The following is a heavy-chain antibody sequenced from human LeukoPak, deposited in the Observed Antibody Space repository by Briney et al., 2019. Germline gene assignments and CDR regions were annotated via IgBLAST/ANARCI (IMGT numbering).Heavy chain of an antibody. Sequence: PGGSLRLSCAASGFTFSSYAMSWVRQAPGKGLEWVSAISGSGGSTYYADSVKGRFTISRDNSKNTLYLQMNSLRAEDTAVYYCANDHTIAARLGLGLAYWGQGTLVTVSS. CDR1: GFTFSSYA. CDR2: ISGSGGST. D-gene: IGHD6-6*01. CDR3: ANDHTIAARLGLGLAY. V-gene: IGHV3-23*01. J-gene: IGHJ4*02.